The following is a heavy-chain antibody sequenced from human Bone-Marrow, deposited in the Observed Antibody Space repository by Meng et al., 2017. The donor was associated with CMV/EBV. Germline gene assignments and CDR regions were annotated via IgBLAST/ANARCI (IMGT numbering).Heavy chain of an antibody. V-gene: IGHV3-53*01. CDR1: GFAVSSNY. CDR2: IYSGGST. J-gene: IGHJ1*01. D-gene: IGHD6-13*01. CDR3: ARDSGSSSWPNFQH. Sequence: GESLKISCAASGFAVSSNYMSWVRQAPGKGLEWVSVIYSGGSTYYADSVKGRFTISRDNSKNTLYLQMNSLRAEDTAVYYCARDSGSSSWPNFQHWGQGPLVTVSS.